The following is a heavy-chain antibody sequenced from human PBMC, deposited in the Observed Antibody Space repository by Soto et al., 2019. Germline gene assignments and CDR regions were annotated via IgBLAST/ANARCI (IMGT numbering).Heavy chain of an antibody. CDR2: ISGYNGNT. J-gene: IGHJ1*01. D-gene: IGHD6-13*01. CDR1: GYTFTTYG. Sequence: VKVSCKASGYTFTTYGIHWVRQAPGQGLEWMGWISGYNGNTNYAQKFQGRVTMTTDTSTTTAYMDLRSLRSDDTAVYYCGRERDGTSWSSAEYLQHWGQGTLVTVSS. V-gene: IGHV1-18*01. CDR3: GRERDGTSWSSAEYLQH.